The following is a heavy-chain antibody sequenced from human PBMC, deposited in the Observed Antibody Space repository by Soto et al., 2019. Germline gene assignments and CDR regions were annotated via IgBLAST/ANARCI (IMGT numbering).Heavy chain of an antibody. CDR2: INPNSGGT. CDR3: ARAGNTNNPRKVLLKDY. CDR1: GYTFTSYY. Sequence: ASVKVSCKASGYTFTSYYMHWVRQAPGQGLEWMGWINPNSGGTNYAQKFQGRVTMTRDTSISTAYMELSRLRSDDTAVYYCARAGNTNNPRKVLLKDYWGQGTLVTVSS. J-gene: IGHJ4*02. D-gene: IGHD3-10*01. V-gene: IGHV1-2*02.